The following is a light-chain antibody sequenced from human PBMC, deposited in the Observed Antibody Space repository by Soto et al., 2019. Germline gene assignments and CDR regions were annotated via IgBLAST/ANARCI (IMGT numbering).Light chain of an antibody. CDR2: GDT. CDR1: RSNIGANYD. Sequence: QSVLTQSPSVSGAPGQRVTISCTGNRSNIGANYDVHWYQQLPGTAPRLLIYGDTNRPSGVPDRFSGSKSGTSASLAITGLQAEDEADYYCQSFDSNLNILYVFGTGTKVTVL. J-gene: IGLJ1*01. V-gene: IGLV1-40*01. CDR3: QSFDSNLNILYV.